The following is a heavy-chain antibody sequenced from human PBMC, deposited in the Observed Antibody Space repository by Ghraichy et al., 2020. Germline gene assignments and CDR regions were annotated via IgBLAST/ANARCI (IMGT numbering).Heavy chain of an antibody. CDR1: GFTFSSYA. D-gene: IGHD6-13*01. V-gene: IGHV3-23*01. J-gene: IGHJ4*02. Sequence: GGSLRLSCAASGFTFSSYAMSWVRQAPGKGLEWVSAISGSGGSTYYADSVKGRFTISRDNSKNTLYLQMNSLRAEDTAVYYCAKDKGRGFPRLLIAAAGGYYFDYWGQGTLVTVSS. CDR2: ISGSGGST. CDR3: AKDKGRGFPRLLIAAAGGYYFDY.